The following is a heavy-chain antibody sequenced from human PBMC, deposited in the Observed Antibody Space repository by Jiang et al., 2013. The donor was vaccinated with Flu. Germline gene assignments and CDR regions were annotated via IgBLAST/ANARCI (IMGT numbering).Heavy chain of an antibody. CDR1: GYTFTSYY. D-gene: IGHD2-21*01. CDR3: AREGSYQPHAFDI. Sequence: SGAEVKKPGASVKVSCKASGYTFTSYYMHWVRQAPGQGPEWMGIINPSGGSSIYAQKFQGRVTMTRDTSASTAYMELSSLRSEDTAVYYCAREGSYQPHAFDIWGQGTMVTVSS. CDR2: INPSGGSS. V-gene: IGHV1-46*01. J-gene: IGHJ3*02.